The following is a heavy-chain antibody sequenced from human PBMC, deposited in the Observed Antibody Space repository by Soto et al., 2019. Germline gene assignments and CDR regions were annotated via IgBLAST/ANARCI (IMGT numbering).Heavy chain of an antibody. CDR2: ITWSSGYI. CDR1: GFSFDDYA. J-gene: IGHJ4*02. Sequence: EVQLVESGGGLVQPGRSLRLSCAASGFSFDDYAMHWVRQAPGRGLEWVSGITWSSGYIGYADSVKGRFTISKDNAKNSLYLKINSLRPEDKAVYYCAKGTYDSSGYYTAPDYWGQGTLVTVSS. V-gene: IGHV3-9*01. CDR3: AKGTYDSSGYYTAPDY. D-gene: IGHD3-22*01.